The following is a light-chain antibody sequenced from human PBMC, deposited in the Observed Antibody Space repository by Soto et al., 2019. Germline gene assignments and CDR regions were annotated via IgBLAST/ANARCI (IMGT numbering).Light chain of an antibody. J-gene: IGKJ5*01. V-gene: IGKV3-11*01. Sequence: EIVLTQSPVTLSLSPGQGAALSCRASQSIINYLAWYQQKPGQAPRLLIYDASNRATGTPARFSGSGSGTDFTLTISSLEPEDFAVYYCQQRSNWPPSITFGQGTRLEIK. CDR2: DAS. CDR1: QSIINY. CDR3: QQRSNWPPSIT.